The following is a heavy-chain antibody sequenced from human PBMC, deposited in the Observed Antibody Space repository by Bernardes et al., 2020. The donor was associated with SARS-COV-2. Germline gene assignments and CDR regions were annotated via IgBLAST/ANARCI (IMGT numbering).Heavy chain of an antibody. D-gene: IGHD2-8*02. J-gene: IGHJ4*02. CDR1: GFTFSSNA. CDR3: AKDRFWWQPDY. Sequence: GGSLRLSCATSGFTFSSNAMSWVRQAPGKGLEWVSGIGSDGGTHYTDSVKGRFTISRDNSKNMLYLQMISLRVEDTAVYYCAKDRFWWQPDYWGQGALVTVSS. CDR2: IGSDGGT. V-gene: IGHV3-23*01.